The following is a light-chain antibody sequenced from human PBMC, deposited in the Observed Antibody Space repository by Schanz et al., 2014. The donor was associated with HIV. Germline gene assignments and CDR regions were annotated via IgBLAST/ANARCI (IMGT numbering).Light chain of an antibody. CDR2: GAS. V-gene: IGKV3-20*01. Sequence: DIVLTQSPGTLSLSPGERATLSCRASQSVSSSYLAWYQQKPGQAPRLLIYGASSRATGIPDRFSGSGSGTDFTLTISSLEPEDFAVYYCQQSGDSGGTFGGGTKVDMK. CDR1: QSVSSSY. CDR3: QQSGDSGGT. J-gene: IGKJ4*01.